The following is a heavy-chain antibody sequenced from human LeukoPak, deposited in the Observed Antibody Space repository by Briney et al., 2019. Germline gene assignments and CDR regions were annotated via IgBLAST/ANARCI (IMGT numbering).Heavy chain of an antibody. D-gene: IGHD1-26*01. Sequence: GGSLRLSCAASGFTFSSYAMSWVRQAPGKGLEWVSAISGSGGSTYYADSVKGRFTISRDNSKNTLYLQMNSLRAEDTAVYYCAKGRSPGIVGATLVDYWGQGTLVTVSS. J-gene: IGHJ4*02. V-gene: IGHV3-23*01. CDR1: GFTFSSYA. CDR2: ISGSGGST. CDR3: AKGRSPGIVGATLVDY.